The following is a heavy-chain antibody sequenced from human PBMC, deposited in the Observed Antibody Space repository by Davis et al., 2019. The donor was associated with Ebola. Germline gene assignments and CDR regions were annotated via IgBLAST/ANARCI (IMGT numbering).Heavy chain of an antibody. CDR3: ARETGLAY. J-gene: IGHJ4*02. CDR1: GSTFSSYG. Sequence: PGGSLRLSCAASGSTFSSYGMHWVRQAPGKGLEWVAVISYDGSNKYYADSVKGRFTISRDNSKNTLYLQMNSLRAEDTAVYYCARETGLAYWGQGTLVTVSS. V-gene: IGHV3-30*03. CDR2: ISYDGSNK. D-gene: IGHD3-9*01.